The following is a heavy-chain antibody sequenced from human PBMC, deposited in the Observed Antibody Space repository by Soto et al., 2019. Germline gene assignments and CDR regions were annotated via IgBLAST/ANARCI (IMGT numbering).Heavy chain of an antibody. D-gene: IGHD3-22*01. J-gene: IGHJ3*02. Sequence: SVEGSCKASGGTFSSYAISWVRQAPGQGLEWMGGIIPIFGTANYAQKFQGRVTITADESTSTAYMELSSLRSEDTAVYYCARGRRVVVIPFDIWGQGTMVTVSS. CDR2: IIPIFGTA. CDR1: GGTFSSYA. V-gene: IGHV1-69*13. CDR3: ARGRRVVVIPFDI.